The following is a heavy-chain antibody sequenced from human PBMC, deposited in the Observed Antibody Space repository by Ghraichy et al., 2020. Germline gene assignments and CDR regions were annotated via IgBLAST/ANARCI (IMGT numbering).Heavy chain of an antibody. Sequence: ASVKVSCKASGYSFTSYGFSWVRQAPGQGLEWMGWISAHSGNTKYAQKLQGRVTMTTDTSTSTAYMELRSLRSDDTAVYYCARDVDTVLITSDYWGQGTLVTVSS. CDR2: ISAHSGNT. CDR3: ARDVDTVLITSDY. CDR1: GYSFTSYG. V-gene: IGHV1-18*01. J-gene: IGHJ4*02. D-gene: IGHD5-18*01.